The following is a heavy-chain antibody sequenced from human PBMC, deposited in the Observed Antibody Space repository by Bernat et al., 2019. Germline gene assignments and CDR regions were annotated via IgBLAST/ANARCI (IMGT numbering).Heavy chain of an antibody. V-gene: IGHV3-66*01. CDR3: ARTTVTRYCDL. CDR1: GFTVSSNY. J-gene: IGHJ2*01. Sequence: EVQMVESGGGLVQPGGSLRLSCAASGFTVSSNYMSWVRQAPGKGLEWVSAIYSGGSTYYADSVKGRFHISRDNSKNPMYLQMNSLRAEETAVYYWARTTVTRYCDLWGRGTLVTVSS. D-gene: IGHD4-17*01. CDR2: IYSGGST.